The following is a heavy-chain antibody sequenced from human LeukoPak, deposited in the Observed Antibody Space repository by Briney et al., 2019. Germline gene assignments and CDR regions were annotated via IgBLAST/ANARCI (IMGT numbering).Heavy chain of an antibody. CDR2: IYYSGST. J-gene: IGHJ4*02. Sequence: SETLSLTCTVSGDSISSYYWSWIRQPPGKGLEWIGYIYYSGSTNYNPSLKSRVSISADTSRNQFSLKLSSVTAADTAVYYCARAQPHYGGNYKDYWGQGTLVTVSS. CDR3: ARAQPHYGGNYKDY. V-gene: IGHV4-59*01. D-gene: IGHD4-23*01. CDR1: GDSISSYY.